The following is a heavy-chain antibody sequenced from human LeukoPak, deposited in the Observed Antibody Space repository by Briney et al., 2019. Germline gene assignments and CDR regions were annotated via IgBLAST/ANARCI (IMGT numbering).Heavy chain of an antibody. CDR1: GGSISSGSYY. J-gene: IGHJ5*02. Sequence: SQTLSLTCTVSGGSISSGSYYWSWIRQPAGKGLEWIGRIYTSGSTNYNPSLKSRVTISVDTSKNQFSLKLSSVTAADTAVYYCARDLFSGDYVGEHWFDPWGQGTLVTVSS. CDR3: ARDLFSGDYVGEHWFDP. CDR2: IYTSGST. V-gene: IGHV4-61*02. D-gene: IGHD4-17*01.